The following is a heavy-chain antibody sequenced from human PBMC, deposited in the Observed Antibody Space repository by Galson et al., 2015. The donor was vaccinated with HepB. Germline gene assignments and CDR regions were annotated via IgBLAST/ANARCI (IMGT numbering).Heavy chain of an antibody. CDR1: GFTFTGYA. Sequence: SLRLSCAASGFTFTGYAMNWVRQAPGRGLEWIASISSGSMYIYYADSMKGRFTISRDNARNSLSLQMNSLRADDTAIYFCAKVFPEKTDGWYRQALYYFDSWGQGTRVTVSS. CDR3: AKVFPEKTDGWYRQALYYFDS. CDR2: ISSGSMYI. V-gene: IGHV3-21*04. J-gene: IGHJ4*02. D-gene: IGHD6-19*01.